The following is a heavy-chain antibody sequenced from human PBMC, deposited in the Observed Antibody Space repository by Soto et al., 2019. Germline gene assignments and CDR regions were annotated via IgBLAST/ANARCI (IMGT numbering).Heavy chain of an antibody. CDR1: GFTFSAYW. Sequence: EGSLRLSCAVSGFTFSAYWMHWVRQVPGKGLTWVSRISDDGSTATYADSVKGRFIISRDNAKNTLYLEMNTLRADDSGLYYCARGPRVSSTGTGAHWGRGTLVTVSS. D-gene: IGHD1-1*01. CDR3: ARGPRVSSTGTGAH. V-gene: IGHV3-74*01. CDR2: ISDDGSTA. J-gene: IGHJ4*02.